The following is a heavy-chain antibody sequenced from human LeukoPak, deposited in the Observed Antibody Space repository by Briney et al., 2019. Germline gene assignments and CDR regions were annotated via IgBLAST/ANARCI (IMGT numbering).Heavy chain of an antibody. D-gene: IGHD5-18*01. CDR2: ISGSGGST. V-gene: IGHV3-23*01. Sequence: RGSLRLSCAASGFTFSSYAMSWVRQAPGKGLEWVSAISGSGGSTYYADSVKGRFTISRDNSKNTLYLQMNSLRAEDTAVYYCAKKGPDTAMADYYYYYGMDVWGQGTTVTVSS. CDR1: GFTFSSYA. J-gene: IGHJ6*02. CDR3: AKKGPDTAMADYYYYYGMDV.